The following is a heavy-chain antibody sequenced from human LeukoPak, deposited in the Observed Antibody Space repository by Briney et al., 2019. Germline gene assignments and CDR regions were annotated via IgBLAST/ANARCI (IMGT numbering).Heavy chain of an antibody. CDR3: ARGGRAVVPAATPFGY. CDR1: GYTFTGYY. J-gene: IGHJ4*02. V-gene: IGHV1-2*02. Sequence: ASVKVSCKASGYTFTGYYMNWVRQAPGQGLEWMGWINPNSGGTNYAQKFQGRVTMTRDTSISTAYMELSRLRSDDTAVYYCARGGRAVVPAATPFGYWGQGTLVTVSS. D-gene: IGHD2-2*02. CDR2: INPNSGGT.